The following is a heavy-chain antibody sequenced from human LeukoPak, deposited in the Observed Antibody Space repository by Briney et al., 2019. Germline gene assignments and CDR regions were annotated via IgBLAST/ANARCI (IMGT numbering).Heavy chain of an antibody. CDR2: IYIGGST. CDR1: GFTVSSNY. V-gene: IGHV3-66*01. CDR3: AREISRFGI. J-gene: IGHJ4*02. Sequence: PGGSLSLSCAASGFTVSSNYMSWVRQAPGKGLEWVSSIYIGGSTYYADSVKGRFTISRDNPNNTLYLQMHSLRAEDTAVYYCAREISRFGIWGQGTLVTVSS. D-gene: IGHD3-16*01.